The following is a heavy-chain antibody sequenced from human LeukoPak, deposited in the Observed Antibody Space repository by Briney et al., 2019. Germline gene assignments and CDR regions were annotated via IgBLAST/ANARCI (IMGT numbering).Heavy chain of an antibody. V-gene: IGHV3-23*01. D-gene: IGHD1-26*01. Sequence: GGSLRLSCAASGFTFSTYGMSWVRQAPGKGLERVSGISDSGVTTYYAASVKGRFTIPRDNSKNTLYLQMNSLGAEDTAVYYCAKGRFRQSGSFFDYWGQGTLVTVSS. CDR1: GFTFSTYG. J-gene: IGHJ4*02. CDR2: ISDSGVTT. CDR3: AKGRFRQSGSFFDY.